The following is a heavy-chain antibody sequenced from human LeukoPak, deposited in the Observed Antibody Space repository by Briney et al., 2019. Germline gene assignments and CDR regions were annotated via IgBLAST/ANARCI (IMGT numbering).Heavy chain of an antibody. Sequence: SQTLSLTCTVSGGSISSGGYYWSWIRQHPGKGLEWIGYIYYSGSTYYNPSLKSRVTISVDTSKNQFSLKLSSVTAADTAVYYCAIHDCSSTSCYLSSWGQGTLVTVSS. V-gene: IGHV4-31*03. CDR3: AIHDCSSTSCYLSS. D-gene: IGHD2-2*01. CDR1: GGSISSGGYY. CDR2: IYYSGST. J-gene: IGHJ4*02.